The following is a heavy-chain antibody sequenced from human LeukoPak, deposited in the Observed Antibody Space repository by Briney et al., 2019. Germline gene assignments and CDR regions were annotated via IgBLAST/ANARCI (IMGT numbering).Heavy chain of an antibody. V-gene: IGHV3-21*01. D-gene: IGHD3-9*01. Sequence: GGSLRLSCAASGFTFSSYSMNWVRQAPGKGLEWVSSISSSSNDIYYADALKGRFTISRDNAKNSLYLQMNSLRAEDTAVYYCARGPYNDILTGYFFDYWGQGTLVTVSS. CDR1: GFTFSSYS. CDR3: ARGPYNDILTGYFFDY. CDR2: ISSSSNDI. J-gene: IGHJ4*02.